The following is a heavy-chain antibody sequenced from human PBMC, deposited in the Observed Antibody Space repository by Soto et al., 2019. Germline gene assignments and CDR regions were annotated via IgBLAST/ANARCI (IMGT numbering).Heavy chain of an antibody. V-gene: IGHV4-61*01. D-gene: IGHD3-10*01. J-gene: IGHJ4*02. Sequence: SETLSLTCTVSGGSVSSGSYYWSWIRQPPGKGLEWIGYIYYSGSTNYNPSLKSRVTISVDTSKNQFSLKLSSVTAADTAVYYCARGHYGQDFDYWGQGTLVTVSS. CDR2: IYYSGST. CDR1: GGSVSSGSYY. CDR3: ARGHYGQDFDY.